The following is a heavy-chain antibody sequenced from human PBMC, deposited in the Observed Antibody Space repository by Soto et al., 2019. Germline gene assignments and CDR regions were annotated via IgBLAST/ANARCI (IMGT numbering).Heavy chain of an antibody. CDR1: GYTFTNYG. CDR2: ISAYNGNT. CDR3: ARGRQLVGYFYYYTYV. V-gene: IGHV1-18*01. J-gene: IGHJ6*03. D-gene: IGHD6-6*01. Sequence: QVQLLQSGAEVKKPGASVKVSCKASGYTFTNYGITWVRQAPGQGLEWMGWISAYNGNTHYTQRLQGRVTMTTDTTTGTACMELRSLRSDEPAGYYCARGRQLVGYFYYYTYVWGKGTTVTVSS.